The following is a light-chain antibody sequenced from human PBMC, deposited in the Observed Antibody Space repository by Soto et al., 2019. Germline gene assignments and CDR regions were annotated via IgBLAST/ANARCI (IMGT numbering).Light chain of an antibody. Sequence: DIQMTQSPSTLSASVGDRVTITCRASQSISSWLAWYQQKPGKAPKLLIYDASSLESGVPSRFSGSGSGTDFTLTISSLQPDDFAPYYCQQYNSYSYTFGQGTKLEIK. V-gene: IGKV1-5*01. CDR3: QQYNSYSYT. CDR2: DAS. J-gene: IGKJ2*01. CDR1: QSISSW.